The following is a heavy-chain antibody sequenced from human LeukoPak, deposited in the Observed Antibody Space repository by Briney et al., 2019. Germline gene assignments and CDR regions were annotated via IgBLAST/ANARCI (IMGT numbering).Heavy chain of an antibody. CDR1: GFPFSSYW. CDR3: TRVGYIDEGIDY. D-gene: IGHD5-24*01. Sequence: PGGSLRLSCGASGFPFSSYWMTWVRQAPGKVREWVANIKQDGRKKAYVDSVKGRFTISRDNAKNSLYLQMNSLRAEDTAIYYCTRVGYIDEGIDYWGQGTLVTVSS. J-gene: IGHJ4*02. CDR2: IKQDGRKK. V-gene: IGHV3-7*04.